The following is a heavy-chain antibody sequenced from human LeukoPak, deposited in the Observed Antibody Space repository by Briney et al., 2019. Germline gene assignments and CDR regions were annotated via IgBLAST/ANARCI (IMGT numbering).Heavy chain of an antibody. CDR1: GYTFSTST. Sequence: ASVKVSCRASGYTFSTSTISWVRQAAGQGLEWMGWINPKNGKTSYAQKFQDRVTMTENTSTSTAYMELSSLRSEDTAVYYCARDRPGDYYFDYWGQGTLVTVSS. CDR2: INPKNGKT. D-gene: IGHD4-17*01. V-gene: IGHV1-8*01. J-gene: IGHJ4*02. CDR3: ARDRPGDYYFDY.